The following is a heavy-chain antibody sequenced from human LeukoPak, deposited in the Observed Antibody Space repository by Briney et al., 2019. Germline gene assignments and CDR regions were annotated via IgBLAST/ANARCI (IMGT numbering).Heavy chain of an antibody. CDR1: DDSISSYY. D-gene: IGHD3-10*01. V-gene: IGHV4-4*07. J-gene: IGHJ5*02. Sequence: SETLSLTCTVSDDSISSYYWSWIRQPAGKGLEWIGRVYTTERTNYNPSLKSRVTMSVDTSKNQFSLKLSSVTAADTAVYYCARGPFTLLRGPDNWFDPWGQGALVTVSS. CDR2: VYTTERT. CDR3: ARGPFTLLRGPDNWFDP.